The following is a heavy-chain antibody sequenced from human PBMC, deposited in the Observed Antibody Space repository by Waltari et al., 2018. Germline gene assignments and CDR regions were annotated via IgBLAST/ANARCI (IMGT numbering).Heavy chain of an antibody. J-gene: IGHJ4*02. Sequence: QVQLVESGGGLVNPGGSLRLSCAASGFSFSDYYLTWIRQAPGKGLGWIAYIIIRDNIIHHADSVKGRFTISRDNAKNSLFLQMKSLRAEDTAVYYCARAREQNYDFWNGYSFYFDHWGQGALVTVSS. D-gene: IGHD3-3*01. CDR3: ARAREQNYDFWNGYSFYFDH. V-gene: IGHV3-11*01. CDR1: GFSFSDYY. CDR2: IIIRDNII.